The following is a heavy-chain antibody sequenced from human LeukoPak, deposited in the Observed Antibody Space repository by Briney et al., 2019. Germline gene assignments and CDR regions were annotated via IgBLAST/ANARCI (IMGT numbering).Heavy chain of an antibody. D-gene: IGHD3-22*01. CDR3: ARLHGRNYYDSSGYYYYFDY. J-gene: IGHJ4*02. Sequence: SETLSLTCTVSGGSISSSSYYWGWIRQPPGTGLEWIGSIYYSGSTYYNPSLKSRVTISVDTSKNQFSLKPSSVTAADTAVYYCARLHGRNYYDSSGYYYYFDYWGQGTLVTVSS. CDR1: GGSISSSSYY. V-gene: IGHV4-39*01. CDR2: IYYSGST.